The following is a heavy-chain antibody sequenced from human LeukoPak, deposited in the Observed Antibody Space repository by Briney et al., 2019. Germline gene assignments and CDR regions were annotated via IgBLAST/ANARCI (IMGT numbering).Heavy chain of an antibody. V-gene: IGHV3-21*01. D-gene: IGHD4-23*01. CDR1: GFTFSSYS. J-gene: IGHJ4*02. Sequence: GGSLRLSCAASGFTFSSYSMNWVRQAPGKGLEWVSSISSSSSYIYYADSVKGRFTISRDNAKNSLYLQMNSLRAEDTAVYYCARAGYGGRYFDYWGQGTLVTVSS. CDR3: ARAGYGGRYFDY. CDR2: ISSSSSYI.